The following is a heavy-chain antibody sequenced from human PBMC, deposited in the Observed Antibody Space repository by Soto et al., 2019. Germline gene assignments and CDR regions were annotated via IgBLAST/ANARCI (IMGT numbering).Heavy chain of an antibody. J-gene: IGHJ5*02. D-gene: IGHD3-3*01. V-gene: IGHV4-39*01. CDR2: MYYSGST. CDR3: ARHETESFGVVMENWFDP. CDR1: GGSISSSSYY. Sequence: QLQLQESGPGLVKPSETLSLTCTVSGGSISSSSYYWGWIRQPPGKGLEWIGSMYYSGSTYYNPSLMSRVTITVDTSKSQSSLKLSSVTAADTAVYYWARHETESFGVVMENWFDPWGQGTLVTVSS.